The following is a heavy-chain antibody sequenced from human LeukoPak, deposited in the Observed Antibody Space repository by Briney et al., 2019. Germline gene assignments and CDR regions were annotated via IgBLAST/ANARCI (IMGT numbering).Heavy chain of an antibody. D-gene: IGHD4-17*01. CDR1: GFTFSSYW. V-gene: IGHV3-7*01. J-gene: IGHJ3*02. CDR2: IKQDGSEK. CDR3: ASGGDYGALDAFDI. Sequence: PGGSLRLSCAASGFTFSSYWMSWVRQAPGKGLEWVANIKQDGSEKYYVDSVKGRFTISRDNAKNSLYLQMNSLRAEDTAVYYCASGGDYGALDAFDIWGQGTMVTVSS.